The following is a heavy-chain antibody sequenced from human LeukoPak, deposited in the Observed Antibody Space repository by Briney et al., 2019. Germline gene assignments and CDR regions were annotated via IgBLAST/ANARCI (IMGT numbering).Heavy chain of an antibody. Sequence: GASVKVSCKPSRYTLSRDTISGVRQAPGQGLEWLGGIIPLLAIANYAQKFQGRVTITTDESTSTAYMELSSLRSEDTAVYYCARVVVVAGVLDAFDIWGQGTKVTVSS. J-gene: IGHJ3*02. CDR2: IIPLLAIA. D-gene: IGHD2-15*01. CDR1: RYTLSRDT. CDR3: ARVVVVAGVLDAFDI. V-gene: IGHV1-69*05.